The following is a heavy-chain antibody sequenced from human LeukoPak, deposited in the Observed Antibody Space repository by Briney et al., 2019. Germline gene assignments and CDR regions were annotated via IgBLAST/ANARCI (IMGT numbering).Heavy chain of an antibody. CDR3: ARDGLGSSSNYYYYYMDV. Sequence: PGGSLRLSCAASGFTFSSYSMNWVRQAPGKGLEWVSSISSSSSYIYYADSVKGRFTISRDNAKNSLYLQMNSLRAEDTAVYYCARDGLGSSSNYYYYYMDVWGKGTTVTVSS. D-gene: IGHD6-6*01. CDR2: ISSSSSYI. CDR1: GFTFSSYS. V-gene: IGHV3-21*01. J-gene: IGHJ6*03.